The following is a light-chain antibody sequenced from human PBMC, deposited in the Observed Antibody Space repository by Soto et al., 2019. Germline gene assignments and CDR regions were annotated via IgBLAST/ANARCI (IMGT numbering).Light chain of an antibody. J-gene: IGKJ5*01. CDR1: HSVSSN. CDR3: QQYNNWPPIT. V-gene: IGKV3D-15*01. Sequence: EIVMTQSPATLSVSPGERATLACRASHSVSSNLAWYQQKPGQAPRLLISGASTRATGIPARFSGSGSGTEFNLTISSLQSEDFAVYYYQQYNNWPPITFGQGTGLEIK. CDR2: GAS.